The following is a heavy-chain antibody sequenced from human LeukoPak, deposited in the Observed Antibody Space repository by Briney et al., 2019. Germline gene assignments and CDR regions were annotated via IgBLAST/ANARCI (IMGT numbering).Heavy chain of an antibody. J-gene: IGHJ3*02. CDR3: ARGTAAVRGNAFDI. Sequence: SVKVSCKASGGTFSSYTISWVRQAPGQGLEWMGRIIPILGIANYAQKFQGRVTITADKSTSTAYMELSSLRSEDTAVYYCARGTAAVRGNAFDIWGQGTMVTVSS. D-gene: IGHD2-2*01. CDR2: IIPILGIA. CDR1: GGTFSSYT. V-gene: IGHV1-69*02.